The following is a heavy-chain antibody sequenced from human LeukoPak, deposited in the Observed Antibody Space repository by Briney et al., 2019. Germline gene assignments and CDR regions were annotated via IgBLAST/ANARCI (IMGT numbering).Heavy chain of an antibody. V-gene: IGHV4-31*03. J-gene: IGHJ4*02. CDR3: ASSTIFGVVIET. D-gene: IGHD3-3*01. CDR1: GGSISRGGYY. CDR2: IYYSGST. Sequence: PSETLSLTCTVSGGSISRGGYYWSWIRQHPGKGLEWIGYIYYSGSTYYNPSLNSRVTISVYTFKNQFSLKLSSVTAADTAVYDCASSTIFGVVIETWGQGTLVTVSS.